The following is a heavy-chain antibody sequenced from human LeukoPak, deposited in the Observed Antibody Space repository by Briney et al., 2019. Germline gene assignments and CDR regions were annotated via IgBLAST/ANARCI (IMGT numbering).Heavy chain of an antibody. D-gene: IGHD3-3*01. V-gene: IGHV1-2*06. CDR2: INPNSGGT. CDR3: AREADFWSGYYTSPGEY. Sequence: ASVKVSCKASGYTTTGYYMHWVRQAPGQGLEWMGRINPNSGGTNYAQKFQGRVTMTRDTSISTAYMEPSRLRSDDTAVYYCAREADFWSGYYTSPGEYWGQGTLVTVSS. J-gene: IGHJ4*02. CDR1: GYTTTGYY.